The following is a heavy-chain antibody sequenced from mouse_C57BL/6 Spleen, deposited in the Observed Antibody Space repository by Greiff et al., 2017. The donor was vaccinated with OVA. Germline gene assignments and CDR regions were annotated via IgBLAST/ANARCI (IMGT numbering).Heavy chain of an antibody. CDR2: IYPGDGDT. D-gene: IGHD3-2*02. J-gene: IGHJ3*01. Sequence: QVQLQQSGPELVKPGASVEISCKASGYAFSSSWMNWVHQTPGKGLEWIGRIYPGDGDTNYNGKVTGKATLTADRTSSTANMHLSGVTSEDYAVYFCAAQARGFAYWGQGTLVTVSA. CDR3: AAQARGFAY. V-gene: IGHV1-82*01. CDR1: GYAFSSSW.